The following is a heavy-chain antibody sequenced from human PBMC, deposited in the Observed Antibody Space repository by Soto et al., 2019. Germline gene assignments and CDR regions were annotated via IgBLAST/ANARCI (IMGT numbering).Heavy chain of an antibody. V-gene: IGHV4-59*02. Sequence: SETLSLTCTISGGSVNVYYWSWVRQSTGQGLEWIGYIYASGRPYYDPSLRSPVTISADTSKNQLSLKLTSPTAADTAVYFCARGVGSSPPQYWGRGTLVTVSA. CDR2: IYASGRP. J-gene: IGHJ4*02. CDR3: ARGVGSSPPQY. CDR1: GGSVNVYY. D-gene: IGHD1-26*01.